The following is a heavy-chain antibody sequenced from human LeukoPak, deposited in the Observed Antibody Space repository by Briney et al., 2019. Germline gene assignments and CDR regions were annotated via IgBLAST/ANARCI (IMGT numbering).Heavy chain of an antibody. V-gene: IGHV4-34*01. J-gene: IGHJ4*02. CDR2: INHRGST. CDR3: QLRYFDWLLFGGDY. D-gene: IGHD3-9*01. CDR1: GGSFSGYY. Sequence: SETLSLTCAVYGGSFSGYYWSWIRQPPGKGLEWIGEINHRGSTNYNPSLNSRVTISVDTSKNQSSLKLSSVTAADTAVYYCQLRYFDWLLFGGDYWGQGTLVTVSS.